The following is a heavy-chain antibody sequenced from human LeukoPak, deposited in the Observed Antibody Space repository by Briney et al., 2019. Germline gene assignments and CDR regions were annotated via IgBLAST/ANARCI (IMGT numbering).Heavy chain of an antibody. J-gene: IGHJ5*02. Sequence: PGGSLRLSCAASGFAFSDHWMIWVRQAPGKGLEWVANINHDESKKYYVDSVEGRFTISRDNAKNSLYLQMNSLRAEDTAVYYCAISTYSSSPSWGQGTLVTVYS. CDR2: INHDESKK. CDR3: AISTYSSSPS. CDR1: GFAFSDHW. V-gene: IGHV3-7*01. D-gene: IGHD6-6*01.